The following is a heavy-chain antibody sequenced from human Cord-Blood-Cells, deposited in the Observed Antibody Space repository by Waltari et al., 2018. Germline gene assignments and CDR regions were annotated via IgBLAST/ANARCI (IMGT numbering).Heavy chain of an antibody. CDR1: GFTFSSYG. CDR2: IWYDGSNK. J-gene: IGHJ4*02. Sequence: VQLVESGGGVVQPGRSLRLSCAASGFTFSSYGMHWVRQAPGKGLEWVAVIWYDGSNKYYADSVKGRLTISRDNSKNTLYLQMNSLRAEDTAMYYCAKSGSYYYFDYWGQGTLVTVSS. D-gene: IGHD1-26*01. V-gene: IGHV3-33*08. CDR3: AKSGSYYYFDY.